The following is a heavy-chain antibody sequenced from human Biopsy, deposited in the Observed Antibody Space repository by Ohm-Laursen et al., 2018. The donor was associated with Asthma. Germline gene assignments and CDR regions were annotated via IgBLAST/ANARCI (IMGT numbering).Heavy chain of an antibody. Sequence: SSVKVSCKSLGGAFNTYVIGWVRQAPGQGLEWMGGINSVFGTTTYPQKFQDRVTITADDSTSTVYMELSSLRSEDTAAYYCARKAGSCISRTCYSLDFWGQGTLVTVSS. CDR1: GGAFNTYV. J-gene: IGHJ4*02. V-gene: IGHV1-69*01. D-gene: IGHD2-2*01. CDR2: INSVFGTT. CDR3: ARKAGSCISRTCYSLDF.